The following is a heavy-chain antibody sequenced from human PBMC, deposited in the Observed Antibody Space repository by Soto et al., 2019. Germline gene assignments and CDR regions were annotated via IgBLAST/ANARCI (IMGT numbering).Heavy chain of an antibody. V-gene: IGHV4-59*01. Sequence: QVQLQESGPGLVKPSETLSLTCTVSGGSISDFYWSWIRQPPGKALEWIGYGYMYYSGSTYYNPSLEGRVSISVDPFNNPFSLRLATVTAAATAVYYCARGSLSTVTANAFDVWGPGAPVTVSS. D-gene: IGHD2-21*02. CDR1: GGSISDFY. CDR2: MYYSGST. J-gene: IGHJ3*01. CDR3: ARGSLSTVTANAFDV.